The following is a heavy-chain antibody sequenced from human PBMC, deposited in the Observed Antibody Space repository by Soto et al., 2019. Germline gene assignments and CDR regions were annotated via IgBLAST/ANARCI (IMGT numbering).Heavy chain of an antibody. V-gene: IGHV1-69*13. Sequence: SVKVSCKASGVTFSSYAISWVRQAPGQGLEWMGGIIPIFGTANYAQKFQGRVTITADESTSTAYMELSSLRSEDTAVYYCASLYYDYVWGSYRYTLRAFDIWGQGTMVTVSS. J-gene: IGHJ3*02. CDR3: ASLYYDYVWGSYRYTLRAFDI. CDR1: GVTFSSYA. D-gene: IGHD3-16*02. CDR2: IIPIFGTA.